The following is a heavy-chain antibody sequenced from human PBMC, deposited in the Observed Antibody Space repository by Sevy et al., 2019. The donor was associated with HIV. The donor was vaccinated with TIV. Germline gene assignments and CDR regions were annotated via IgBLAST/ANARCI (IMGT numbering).Heavy chain of an antibody. D-gene: IGHD3-22*01. CDR3: ARAQQVTMLVVIGGLYFDF. V-gene: IGHV3-7*01. CDR1: GFTFSSYW. J-gene: IGHJ4*02. CDR2: IKQDMSEK. Sequence: GGSLRLSCAASGFTFSSYWMTWVRQAPGKGLEWVANIKQDMSEKYYADFVKGRFTISRDNPRNSRYLQMESLRAEETVVYYCARAQQVTMLVVIGGLYFDFWGQGTLVTVSS.